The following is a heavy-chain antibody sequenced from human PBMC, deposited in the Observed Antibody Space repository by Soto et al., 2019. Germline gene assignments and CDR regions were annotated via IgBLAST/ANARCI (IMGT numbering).Heavy chain of an antibody. CDR2: IIPMFGAS. Sequence: QVQLVQSGAEVKKPGSSVKVSCKASGDTVSSYAISWVRQAPGQGLEWMGGIIPMFGASTYAQKFQARVTFTADESTATAYMELSSLRSDDTAVYYCATDPKDPETYYYGLDVWGQGTTVTVSS. CDR1: GDTVSSYA. J-gene: IGHJ6*02. V-gene: IGHV1-69*12. CDR3: ATDPKDPETYYYGLDV.